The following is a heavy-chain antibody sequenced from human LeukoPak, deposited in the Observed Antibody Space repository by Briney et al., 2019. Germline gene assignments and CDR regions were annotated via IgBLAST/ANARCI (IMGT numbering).Heavy chain of an antibody. V-gene: IGHV3-64D*06. CDR2: ISSNGDNT. J-gene: IGHJ4*02. CDR3: VRGTGY. CDR1: GLTFSTYV. Sequence: GGSLRLSCSVSGLTFSTYVMHWVRQAPGKGLEYVSAISSNGDNTYYADSVKGRFTTSRDNSKNTLYLQMSSLRADDTAVYYCVRGTGYWGQGTLVTVSS.